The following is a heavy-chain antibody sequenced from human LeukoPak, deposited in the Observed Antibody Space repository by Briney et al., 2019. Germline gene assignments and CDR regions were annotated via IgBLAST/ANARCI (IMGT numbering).Heavy chain of an antibody. CDR2: ISAYNGNT. V-gene: IGHV1-18*04. CDR1: GYTFTGYG. CDR3: ARDPSRYFDNNWFDP. Sequence: GASVKVSCKASGYTFTGYGISWVRQAPGQGLEWMGWISAYNGNTNYAQKLQGRVTMTTDTSTSTAYMELRSLRSDDTAVYYCARDPSRYFDNNWFDPWGQGTLVTVSS. D-gene: IGHD3-9*01. J-gene: IGHJ5*02.